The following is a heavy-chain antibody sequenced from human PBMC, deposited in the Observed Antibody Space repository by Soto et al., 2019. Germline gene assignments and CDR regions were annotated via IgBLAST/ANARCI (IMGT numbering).Heavy chain of an antibody. CDR1: GFTFSSYA. CDR3: AREAPFGTP. J-gene: IGHJ5*02. D-gene: IGHD3-10*01. CDR2: ISYDGSNK. Sequence: QVQLVESGGGVVQPGRSLRLSCAASGFTFSSYAMHWVRQAPGKGLEWVAVISYDGSNKYYADSVKGRFTISRDNSKNTLYLQMNSLRAEDTAVYYCAREAPFGTPWGQGTLVTVSS. V-gene: IGHV3-30-3*01.